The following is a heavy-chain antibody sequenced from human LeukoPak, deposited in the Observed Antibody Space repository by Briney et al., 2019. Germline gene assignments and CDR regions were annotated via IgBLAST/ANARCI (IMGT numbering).Heavy chain of an antibody. CDR2: IIPILGSA. V-gene: IGHV1-69*13. Sequence: SVKVSCKASGYTFTSYDINWVRQATGQGLEWMGGIIPILGSAIHAQNFRGRVTITADESTSTAYMELSSLKSEDTAVYYCARGAAVAATAKFDFWGQGTLVTVSS. CDR3: ARGAAVAATAKFDF. D-gene: IGHD2-15*01. J-gene: IGHJ4*02. CDR1: GYTFTSYD.